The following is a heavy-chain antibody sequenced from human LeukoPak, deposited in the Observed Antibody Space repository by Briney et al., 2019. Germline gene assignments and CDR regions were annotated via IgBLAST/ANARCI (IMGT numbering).Heavy chain of an antibody. CDR2: IYSGGST. CDR3: AKDSLVDTAMVNY. Sequence: GGSLRLSCAASGFTVSSNYMSWVRQAPGKGLEWVSVIYSGGSTYYADSVKGRFTISRDNSKNTLYLQMNSLRAEDTAVYYCAKDSLVDTAMVNYWGQGTLVTVSS. J-gene: IGHJ4*02. D-gene: IGHD5-18*01. V-gene: IGHV3-53*05. CDR1: GFTVSSNY.